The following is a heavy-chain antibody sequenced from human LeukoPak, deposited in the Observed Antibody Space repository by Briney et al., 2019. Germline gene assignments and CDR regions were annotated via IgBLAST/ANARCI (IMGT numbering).Heavy chain of an antibody. V-gene: IGHV4-38-2*02. D-gene: IGHD1-26*01. CDR3: ARLFRSSGSYSLGFDY. CDR2: IYHSGST. Sequence: SETLSLTCTVSGYSISSGYYWGWIRQPPGKGLEWIGSIYHSGSTYYNPSLKSRVTISKDTSKNQFSLELSSLTAADTAVYYCARLFRSSGSYSLGFDYWGQGTLVTVSS. J-gene: IGHJ4*02. CDR1: GYSISSGYY.